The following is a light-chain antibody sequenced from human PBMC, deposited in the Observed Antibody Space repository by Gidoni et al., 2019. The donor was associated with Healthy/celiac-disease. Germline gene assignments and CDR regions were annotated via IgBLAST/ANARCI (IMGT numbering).Light chain of an antibody. J-gene: IGKJ4*01. CDR3: QQYNNWPLG. V-gene: IGKV3-15*01. CDR1: QRVSSN. CDR2: GAS. Sequence: EIVMTQSPATLSVSPGERATLSCRASQRVSSNLAWYQQKPGQAPRLLIYGASTRATGIPARFSGSGSGTEFTLTISSLQSEDFAVYYCQQYNNWPLGFXGXTKVEIK.